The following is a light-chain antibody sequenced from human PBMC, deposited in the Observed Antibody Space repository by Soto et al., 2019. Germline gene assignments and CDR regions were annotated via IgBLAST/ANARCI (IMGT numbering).Light chain of an antibody. CDR2: AAS. J-gene: IGKJ4*01. Sequence: DIQMTQSPSSLSASVGDRVTITCRAVQDINIYLAWYQQKPGKVPKLLISAASTLQSGAPSRFSGSGSGTDFTLTISSLQPEDVATYYCQKYDGAPLTFGGGTKVEIK. V-gene: IGKV1-27*01. CDR1: QDINIY. CDR3: QKYDGAPLT.